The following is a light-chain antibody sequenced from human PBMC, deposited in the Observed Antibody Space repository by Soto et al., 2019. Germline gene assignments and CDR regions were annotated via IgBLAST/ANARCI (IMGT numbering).Light chain of an antibody. J-gene: IGKJ1*01. V-gene: IGKV1-5*01. CDR3: QQYETFSGT. Sequence: DIRMTQSPSTLSASVGDTVTVTCRASQSVSGWLAWYQQKPGEAPKLLIYDASALPRRVPSRFSGSGSGTKFTLTIASLQPDDFATYYCQQYETFSGTFGPGTKVDIK. CDR2: DAS. CDR1: QSVSGW.